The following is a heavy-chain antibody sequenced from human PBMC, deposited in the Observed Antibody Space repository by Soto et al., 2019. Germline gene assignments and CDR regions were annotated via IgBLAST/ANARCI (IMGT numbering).Heavy chain of an antibody. CDR3: ARGRPLYDYVWGSYRSDYFDY. CDR1: GGSFSGYY. Sequence: QVQLQQWGAGLLKPSESLSLTCAVYGGSFSGYYWSWIRQPPGKGLEWIGEINHSGSTNYNPSLKSRVTISVDTSKNQFSLKLSSVTAADTAVYYCARGRPLYDYVWGSYRSDYFDYWGQGTLVTVSS. CDR2: INHSGST. V-gene: IGHV4-34*01. D-gene: IGHD3-16*02. J-gene: IGHJ4*02.